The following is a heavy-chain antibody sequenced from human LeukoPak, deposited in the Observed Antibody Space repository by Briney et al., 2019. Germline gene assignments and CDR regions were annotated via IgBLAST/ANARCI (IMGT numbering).Heavy chain of an antibody. Sequence: ASVKVSCKASGYTFTSYDINWVRQATGQGLEWMGIINPSGGTTSYAQKFQGRVTMTRDTSTSTVYMELSSLRSEDTAVYYCARGPYSSGFYWGQGTLVTVSS. D-gene: IGHD6-19*01. V-gene: IGHV1-46*01. CDR1: GYTFTSYD. J-gene: IGHJ4*02. CDR3: ARGPYSSGFY. CDR2: INPSGGTT.